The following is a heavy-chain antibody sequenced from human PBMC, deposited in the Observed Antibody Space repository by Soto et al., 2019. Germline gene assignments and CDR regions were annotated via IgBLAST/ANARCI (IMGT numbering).Heavy chain of an antibody. CDR3: ARDFRELQGGLADH. CDR2: INAGNGNT. D-gene: IGHD1-7*01. CDR1: GYTFTSYA. Sequence: QVQLVQSGAEVREPGASVKVSCKASGYTFTSYAMHWVRQAPGQRPEWMGWINAGNGNTKYSQKFQGRVTITRDTSASTAYMELSSLRSEDTAVYYCARDFRELQGGLADHWGQGTLVTVSS. J-gene: IGHJ4*02. V-gene: IGHV1-3*01.